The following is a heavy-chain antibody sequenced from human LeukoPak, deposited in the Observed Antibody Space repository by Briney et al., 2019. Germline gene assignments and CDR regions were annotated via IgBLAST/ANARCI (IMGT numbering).Heavy chain of an antibody. CDR3: GRDSTTVTTFDY. CDR1: GYTFTSYG. V-gene: IGHV1-18*01. CDR2: ISAYNGNT. J-gene: IGHJ4*02. Sequence: ASVKVSCKASGYTFTSYGISWVRQAPGQGLEWMGWISAYNGNTNYAQKLQGRVTMTTDTSTSTAYMELRSLRSDDTAVYYCGRDSTTVTTFDYWGQGTLVTVSS. D-gene: IGHD4-17*01.